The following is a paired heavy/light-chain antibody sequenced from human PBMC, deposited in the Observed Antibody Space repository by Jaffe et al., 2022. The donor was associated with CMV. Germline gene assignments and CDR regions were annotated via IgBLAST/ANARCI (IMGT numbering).Light chain of an antibody. CDR3: CSYAGKSYV. Sequence: QSALTQPRSVSGSPGQSVTISCTGTSSDVGGYDYVSWYQQYPGKAPKFLIYAINMRPSGVPNRFSGSKSGNTASLTISGLQAEDEADYYCCSYAGKSYVFGTGTSVTVL. J-gene: IGLJ1*01. V-gene: IGLV2-11*01. CDR1: SSDVGGYDY. CDR2: AIN.
Heavy chain of an antibody. CDR3: ARGWGRSGLGELSWGPKKKDYYYGMDV. J-gene: IGHJ6*02. CDR2: ISDSGHNM. Sequence: QVQLVESGGGLVNPGESLRLSCAASGFTFSDSYMTWIRQAPGQGLEWVSYISDSGHNMYYSDSVRGRFTISRDNARRSLYLEMNSLRAEDTAVYYCARGWGRSGLGELSWGPKKKDYYYGMDVWGQGTTVTVSS. V-gene: IGHV3-11*01. CDR1: GFTFSDSY. D-gene: IGHD3-16*02.